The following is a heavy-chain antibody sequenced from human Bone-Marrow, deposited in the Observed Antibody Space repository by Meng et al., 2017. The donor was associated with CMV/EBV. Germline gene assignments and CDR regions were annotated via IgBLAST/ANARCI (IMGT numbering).Heavy chain of an antibody. J-gene: IGHJ2*01. V-gene: IGHV3-21*01. Sequence: GESLKISCAASGFTFSSYSMNWVRQAPGKGLEWVSSISSSSSYIYYADSVKGRFTISRDNAKNSLYLQMNSLRVEDTAMYYCAKTGNDLTPYHTATTTGYFDLWGRGTLVTVSS. CDR2: ISSSSSYI. CDR3: AKTGNDLTPYHTATTTGYFDL. CDR1: GFTFSSYS. D-gene: IGHD1-7*01.